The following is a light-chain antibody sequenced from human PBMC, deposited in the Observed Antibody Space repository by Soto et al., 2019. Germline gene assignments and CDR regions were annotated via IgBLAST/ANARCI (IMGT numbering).Light chain of an antibody. CDR3: QQYDNLPHT. V-gene: IGKV1-33*01. CDR2: DAS. CDR1: QDIKKS. J-gene: IGKJ2*01. Sequence: DIQMTQSPSSLSASVGDRVTITCQASQDIKKSLNWYQQKPGKAPELLIYDASTLTTGVPIRFSGSPARTNFIFTINNLQPKDFATHYCQQYDNLPHTFGQGTKLDIK.